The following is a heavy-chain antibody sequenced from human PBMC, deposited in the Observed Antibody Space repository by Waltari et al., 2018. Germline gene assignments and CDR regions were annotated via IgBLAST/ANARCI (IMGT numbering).Heavy chain of an antibody. V-gene: IGHV3-21*01. CDR1: GFTFSSYS. CDR2: ISSSSSYI. CDR3: AGDADGWYTALSD. Sequence: EVQLVESGGGLVKPGGSLRLSCAASGFTFSSYSMNWVRQAPGKGLEWVSSISSSSSYIYYADSVKGRFTISRDNAKNSLYLQMNSLRAEDTAVYYCAGDADGWYTALSDWGQGTLVTVSS. J-gene: IGHJ4*02. D-gene: IGHD6-19*01.